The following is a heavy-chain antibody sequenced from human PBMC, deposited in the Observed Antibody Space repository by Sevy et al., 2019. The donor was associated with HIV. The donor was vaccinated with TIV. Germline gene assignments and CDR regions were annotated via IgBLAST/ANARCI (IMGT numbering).Heavy chain of an antibody. Sequence: GGSLRLSCAASGFTFSNYEMNWVRQAPGKGLEWVSHITSSGSSIYYADSVKGRFTISRDNAKNSLYLQMKSLRVEDTAVYYCARNGGAYDTGFDPWGQGTLVTVSS. CDR2: ITSSGSSI. V-gene: IGHV3-48*03. J-gene: IGHJ5*02. CDR3: ARNGGAYDTGFDP. D-gene: IGHD3-22*01. CDR1: GFTFSNYE.